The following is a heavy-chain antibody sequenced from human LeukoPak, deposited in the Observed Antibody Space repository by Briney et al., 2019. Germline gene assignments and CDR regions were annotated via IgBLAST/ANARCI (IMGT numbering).Heavy chain of an antibody. V-gene: IGHV3-21*01. CDR2: ISSSSSYI. D-gene: IGHD3-9*01. J-gene: IGHJ4*02. Sequence: GGSLRLSCAASGFTFSSYSMNWVRQAPGKGLEWVSSISSSSSYIYYADSVKGRFTISRDNAKNSLYLQMNSLSAEDTAVYYCARDDSHDILTGYYIFDYWGQGTLVTVSS. CDR1: GFTFSSYS. CDR3: ARDDSHDILTGYYIFDY.